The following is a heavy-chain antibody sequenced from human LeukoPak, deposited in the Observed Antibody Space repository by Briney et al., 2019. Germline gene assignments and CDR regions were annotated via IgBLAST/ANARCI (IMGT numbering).Heavy chain of an antibody. D-gene: IGHD1-1*01. CDR1: GGTFSSYA. Sequence: SVKVSCTASGGTFSSYAINWVRQAPGQGLEWMGGIIPIFGTANYAQKFQGRVTITTDESTSTAYMELSSLRSEDTAVYYCARQYNWNGGYFDYWGQGTLVTVSS. CDR2: IIPIFGTA. J-gene: IGHJ4*02. V-gene: IGHV1-69*05. CDR3: ARQYNWNGGYFDY.